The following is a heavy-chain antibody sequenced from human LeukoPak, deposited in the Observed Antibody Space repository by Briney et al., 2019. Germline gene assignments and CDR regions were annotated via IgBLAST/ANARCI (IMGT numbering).Heavy chain of an antibody. D-gene: IGHD2-2*01. V-gene: IGHV3-21*01. J-gene: IGHJ6*03. CDR3: ARDPECSSTSCYYHYYYMDV. CDR2: ISSSSSYI. Sequence: GGSLRLSCAASGFTFSSYSMNWVRQAPGKGLEWVSSISSSSSYIYYADSVKGRFTISRDNAKNSLYLQMNSLRAEDTAVYYCARDPECSSTSCYYHYYYMDVWGKGTTVTVSS. CDR1: GFTFSSYS.